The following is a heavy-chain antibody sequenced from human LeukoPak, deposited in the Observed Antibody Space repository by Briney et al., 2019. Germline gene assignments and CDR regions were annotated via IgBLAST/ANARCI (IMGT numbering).Heavy chain of an antibody. CDR1: GFTFTSYA. V-gene: IGHV3-30-3*01. Sequence: PGGSLRLSCAASGFTFTSYAMSWVRQAPGKGLEWVAVILYDGSNQYYTDSVKGRFTNSRDNSRNTLYLQMNSLKVEDTAVYYCARDFRDYRDYVAYFDSWGQGTLVTVSS. CDR3: ARDFRDYRDYVAYFDS. J-gene: IGHJ4*02. D-gene: IGHD4-17*01. CDR2: ILYDGSNQ.